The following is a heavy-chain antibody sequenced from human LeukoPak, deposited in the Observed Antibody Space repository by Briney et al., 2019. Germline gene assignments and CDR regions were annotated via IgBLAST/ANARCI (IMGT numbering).Heavy chain of an antibody. CDR1: GFTFSSYW. V-gene: IGHV3-7*04. D-gene: IGHD1-14*01. J-gene: IGHJ4*02. CDR2: INQDGSEK. CDR3: ARYRNGGNFDY. Sequence: GGSLRLSCAASGFTFSSYWMSWVRQAPGKGLEWVANINQDGSEKYYVDSMRGRFTISRGNSMTSVYLQMNSLRAEDTAVYYCARYRNGGNFDYWGQGTLVTVSS.